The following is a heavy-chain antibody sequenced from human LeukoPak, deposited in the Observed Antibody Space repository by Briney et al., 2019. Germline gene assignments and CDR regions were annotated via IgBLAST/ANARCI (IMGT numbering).Heavy chain of an antibody. CDR1: GITFDKYG. J-gene: IGHJ5*02. CDR2: INWNGGST. D-gene: IGHD3-22*01. CDR3: ARDYYSDTTGPHGRFDP. Sequence: PGGSLRLSCAASGITFDKYGMSWVRQVPGKGLEWVAGINWNGGSTDYAASMKGRFTMSRDNAKNSLYLQMNSLRVEDTALYHCARDYYSDTTGPHGRFDPWVQGTQVIVSS. V-gene: IGHV3-20*01.